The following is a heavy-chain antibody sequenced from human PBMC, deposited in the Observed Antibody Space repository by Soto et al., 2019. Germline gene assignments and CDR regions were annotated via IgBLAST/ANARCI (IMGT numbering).Heavy chain of an antibody. CDR2: IYHSGST. V-gene: IGHV4-39*02. Sequence: PSETLSLTCTVSGGAISSSSYYWGWICQPPGKGLEWIGSIYHSGSTYHNPSLKSRVTISIDTSKNQFSLKLTSVTAADTALYYCARGTVTTSSYTTDFDYWGQGALVTVSS. D-gene: IGHD4-17*01. CDR1: GGAISSSSYY. CDR3: ARGTVTTSSYTTDFDY. J-gene: IGHJ4*02.